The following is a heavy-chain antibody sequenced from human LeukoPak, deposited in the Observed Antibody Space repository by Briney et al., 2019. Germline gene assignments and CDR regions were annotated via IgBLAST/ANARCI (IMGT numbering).Heavy chain of an antibody. J-gene: IGHJ4*02. CDR3: ARDGKRTSMITSGGARPYYFDY. CDR2: IYYSGST. CDR1: GVSISSSSYY. Sequence: EASETLSLTRTVSGVSISSSSYYWGWIRQPPGKGLEWIGSIYYSGSTYYNPSLKSRVTISVDTSKNQFSLKLSSVTAADTAVYYCARDGKRTSMITSGGARPYYFDYWGQGTLVTVSS. D-gene: IGHD3-16*01. V-gene: IGHV4-39*07.